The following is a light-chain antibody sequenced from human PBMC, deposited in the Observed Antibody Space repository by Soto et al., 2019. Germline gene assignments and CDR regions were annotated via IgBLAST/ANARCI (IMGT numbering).Light chain of an antibody. J-gene: IGKJ2*01. Sequence: EIVLTQSPGTLSLSPGETATLSCRASQSVSDNLAWYQKKPGQAPRLLIYGASTRATGIPARFSGSGSGTEFTLTISSLQSEDFAIYYCQQSNNWPYTFGQGTKVDIK. CDR2: GAS. CDR3: QQSNNWPYT. CDR1: QSVSDN. V-gene: IGKV3-15*01.